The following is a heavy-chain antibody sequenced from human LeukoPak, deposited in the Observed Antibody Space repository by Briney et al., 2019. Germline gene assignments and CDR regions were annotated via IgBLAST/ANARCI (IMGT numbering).Heavy chain of an antibody. CDR1: GGSFSGYY. CDR2: INHSGST. V-gene: IGHV4-34*01. D-gene: IGHD5-18*01. CDR3: AREARGIQLWSYYYYGMDV. J-gene: IGHJ6*02. Sequence: PSETLSLTCAVYGGSFSGYYWSWIRQPPGKGLEWIGEINHSGSTNYNPSLKSRVTISVDTSKNQFSLKLSSVTAADTAVYYCAREARGIQLWSYYYYGMDVWGQGTTVTVSS.